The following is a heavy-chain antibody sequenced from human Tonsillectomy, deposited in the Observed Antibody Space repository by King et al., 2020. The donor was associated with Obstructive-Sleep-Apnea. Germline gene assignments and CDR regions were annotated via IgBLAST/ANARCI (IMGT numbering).Heavy chain of an antibody. D-gene: IGHD3-9*01. Sequence: VQLVESGGGLVKPGGSLRLSCAASGFTFSNAWMSWVRQAPGKGLEWVGRIKSKTDGGPTDYAAPVKGRFTISRDDSKNTLYLQMNSLKTEDTAVYYCTTYDILTGYDSFDYWGQGTLVTVSS. J-gene: IGHJ4*02. V-gene: IGHV3-15*01. CDR3: TTYDILTGYDSFDY. CDR1: GFTFSNAW. CDR2: IKSKTDGGPT.